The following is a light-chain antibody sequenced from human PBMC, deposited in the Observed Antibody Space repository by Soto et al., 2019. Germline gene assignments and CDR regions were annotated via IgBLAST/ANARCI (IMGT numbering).Light chain of an antibody. Sequence: EVVMTQSPATLSVSPGERATLSCRASQSVSSLLACYQQKPGQAPRLLIYGASTRATGIPDRFSASGSGTEFALTISSLQSEDFAVYYCQQYNNWPRTFGQGTKVDIK. J-gene: IGKJ1*01. CDR1: QSVSSL. CDR3: QQYNNWPRT. CDR2: GAS. V-gene: IGKV3-15*01.